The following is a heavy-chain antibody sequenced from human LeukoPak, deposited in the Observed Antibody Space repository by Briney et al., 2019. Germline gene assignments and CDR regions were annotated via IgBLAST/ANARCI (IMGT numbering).Heavy chain of an antibody. V-gene: IGHV3-7*01. Sequence: GGSLRLSCAASGFTFSSYAMHWVRQAPGKGLEWVANIKQDGSENYYVDSVKGRFTISRDNAKNSLYLQMNSLRAEDTAVYCCARDFRFLDDFWGQGTLVTVSS. CDR1: GFTFSSYA. J-gene: IGHJ4*02. CDR3: ARDFRFLDDF. D-gene: IGHD3-3*01. CDR2: IKQDGSEN.